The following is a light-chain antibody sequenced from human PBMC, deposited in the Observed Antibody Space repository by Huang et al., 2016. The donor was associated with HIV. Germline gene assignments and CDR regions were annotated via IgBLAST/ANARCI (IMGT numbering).Light chain of an antibody. CDR2: GAS. CDR1: QSLGSN. V-gene: IGKV3-15*01. J-gene: IGKJ1*01. CDR3: QQYNDWWT. Sequence: EIVMTQSPATLSVSPGERATLSCRASQSLGSNLVWYQQKPGQPPRLLIYGASTSATGVLASFSGSGSGTEFTLTISSLQSEDFAVYYCQQYNDWWTFGQGTKVEIK.